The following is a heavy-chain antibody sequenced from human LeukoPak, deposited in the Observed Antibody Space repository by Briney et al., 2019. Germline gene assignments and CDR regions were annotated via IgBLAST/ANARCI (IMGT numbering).Heavy chain of an antibody. CDR3: ARFEAARPGFDY. V-gene: IGHV1-2*06. Sequence: ASVKVSCKASGYSFIGYYMHWVRQAPGQGLEWMGRINPNSGGTNYAQKFQGRVTMTRDTSISTAYMELSRLRSDDTAVYYCARFEAARPGFDYWGQGTLVTVSS. D-gene: IGHD6-6*01. CDR2: INPNSGGT. CDR1: GYSFIGYY. J-gene: IGHJ4*02.